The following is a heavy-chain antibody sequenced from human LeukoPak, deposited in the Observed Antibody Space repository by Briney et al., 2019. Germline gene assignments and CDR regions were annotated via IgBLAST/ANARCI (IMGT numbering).Heavy chain of an antibody. J-gene: IGHJ6*03. D-gene: IGHD6-6*01. Sequence: PGGSLRLSCAASGFTFSSYVMSWVRQAPGKGLEWVSSISSSSSYIYYADSVKGRFTISRDNAKNSLYLQMNSLRAEDTAVYYCARSVEARLYYMDVWGKGTTVTVSS. CDR2: ISSSSSYI. CDR1: GFTFSSYV. V-gene: IGHV3-21*01. CDR3: ARSVEARLYYMDV.